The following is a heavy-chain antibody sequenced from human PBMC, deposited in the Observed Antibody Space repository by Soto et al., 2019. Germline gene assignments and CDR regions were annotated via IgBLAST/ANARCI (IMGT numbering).Heavy chain of an antibody. CDR2: ISHSGTT. J-gene: IGHJ4*02. Sequence: QVQLQESGPGLVEPSGTLSLTCAVSLVSISSGDWWSWGRQSPERGLEYIGEISHSGTTNYNPSLESRVTISLDATRNQSSLQLTSVTAADTAVYYCATKNVPTPGNYWGQGTLVIVSS. D-gene: IGHD3-10*02. CDR1: LVSISSGDW. V-gene: IGHV4-4*02. CDR3: ATKNVPTPGNY.